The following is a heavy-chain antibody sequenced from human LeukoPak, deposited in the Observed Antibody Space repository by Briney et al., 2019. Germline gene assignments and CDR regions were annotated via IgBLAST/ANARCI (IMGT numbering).Heavy chain of an antibody. CDR1: GFTFSHAW. V-gene: IGHV3-23*01. Sequence: GGSLRLSCAASGFTFSHAWMNWVRQAPGKGLEWVSAISGSGGSTYYADSVKGRFTISRDNSKNTLYLQMNSLRAEDTAVYYCAKAHFGVVNAFDIWGQGTMVTVSS. CDR3: AKAHFGVVNAFDI. CDR2: ISGSGGST. D-gene: IGHD3-3*01. J-gene: IGHJ3*02.